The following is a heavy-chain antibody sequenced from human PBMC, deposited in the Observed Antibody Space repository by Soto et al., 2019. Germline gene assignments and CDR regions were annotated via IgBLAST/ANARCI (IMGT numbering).Heavy chain of an antibody. D-gene: IGHD3-22*01. J-gene: IGHJ3*02. CDR2: IHCSGST. CDR1: GGSISSGDSY. Sequence: QVQLQESGPGLVKPSQTLSLTCTVSGGSISSGDSYWSWISQPPGRGLEWIGYIHCSGSTYYTPSLKSRVTISVDTSKNQFSLKLSSVTAADTAVYYCARAAKTYYYDSSGYYYTFDIWGQGTMVTVSS. CDR3: ARAAKTYYYDSSGYYYTFDI. V-gene: IGHV4-30-4*01.